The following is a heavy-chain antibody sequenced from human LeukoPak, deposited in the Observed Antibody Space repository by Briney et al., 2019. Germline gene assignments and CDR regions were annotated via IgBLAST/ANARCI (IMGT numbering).Heavy chain of an antibody. CDR1: GGSISSGGYY. J-gene: IGHJ3*02. Sequence: SQTLSLTCTVSGGSISSGGYYWSWLRQHPGKGLGWIGYIYYSGSTYYNPSLKSRVTISVDTSKNQFSLKLSSVTAADTAVYYCARDPSSLDAFDIWGQGTMVTVSS. V-gene: IGHV4-31*03. CDR3: ARDPSSLDAFDI. CDR2: IYYSGST.